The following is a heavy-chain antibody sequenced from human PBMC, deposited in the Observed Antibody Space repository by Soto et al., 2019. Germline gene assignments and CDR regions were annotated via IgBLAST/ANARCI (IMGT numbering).Heavy chain of an antibody. CDR3: ARTYGSGSPYYYYYYMDV. Sequence: QVQLQESGPGLVKPSQTLSLTCTVSGDSISSDGYHWSWIRQSPVKGLEWIGYISYSGSTFYNPSLKSRFTISADTSKNQFSLNVRLVTAADTAAYYCARTYGSGSPYYYYYYMDVWGKGTTVTVS. CDR1: GDSISSDGYH. CDR2: ISYSGST. J-gene: IGHJ6*03. V-gene: IGHV4-31*03. D-gene: IGHD3-10*01.